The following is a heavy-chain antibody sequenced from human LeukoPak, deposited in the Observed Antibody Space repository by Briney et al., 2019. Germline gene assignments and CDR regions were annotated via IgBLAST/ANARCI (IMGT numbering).Heavy chain of an antibody. D-gene: IGHD5-24*01. CDR3: ARQKSFDGYNSFVFDY. CDR2: IYYSGST. V-gene: IGHV4-39*01. J-gene: IGHJ4*02. Sequence: PSETLSLTCTVSGGPISSSSYYWGWIRQPPGKGLEWIGSIYYSGSTYYNPSLKSRVTISVDTSKNQFSLKLSSVTAADTAVYYCARQKSFDGYNSFVFDYWGQGTLVTVSS. CDR1: GGPISSSSYY.